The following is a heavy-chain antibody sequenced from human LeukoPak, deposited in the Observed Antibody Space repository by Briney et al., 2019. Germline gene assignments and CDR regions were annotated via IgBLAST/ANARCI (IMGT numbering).Heavy chain of an antibody. V-gene: IGHV1-2*02. Sequence: ASVKVSCKASGYTFTGYYMHWVRQAPGQGLEWMGWINPNSGGTNYAQKFQGRVTMTRDTSISTAYMELSRLRSDDTAVYYCARDRDCSGGSCVDIWGQGTMVTVSS. CDR3: ARDRDCSGGSCVDI. CDR1: GYTFTGYY. J-gene: IGHJ3*02. D-gene: IGHD2-15*01. CDR2: INPNSGGT.